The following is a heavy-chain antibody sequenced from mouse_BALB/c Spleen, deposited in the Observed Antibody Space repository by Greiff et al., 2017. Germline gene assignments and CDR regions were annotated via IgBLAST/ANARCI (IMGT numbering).Heavy chain of an antibody. V-gene: IGHV1-69*02. CDR2: IDPSDSET. Sequence: VQLQQPGAELVKPGAPVKLSCKASGYTFTSYWMNWVKQRPGRGLEWIGRIDPSDSETHYNQKFKDKATLTVDKSSSTAYIQLSSLTSEDSAVYYWAIHYYGSSYDAMDYWGQGTSVTVSS. CDR1: GYTFTSYW. J-gene: IGHJ4*01. CDR3: AIHYYGSSYDAMDY. D-gene: IGHD1-1*01.